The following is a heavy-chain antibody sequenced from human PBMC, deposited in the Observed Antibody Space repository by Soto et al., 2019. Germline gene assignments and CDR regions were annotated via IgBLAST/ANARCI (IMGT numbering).Heavy chain of an antibody. Sequence: PSETLSLTCTVSGGSISSGNYYWSWIRQHPGKGLEWIGYIYYSGSTYYNPSLKSRVTISLDTSKNQFSLKLSSVTAADTALYYCERAPVPRDYYYYMDVWGKGTTVTVSS. D-gene: IGHD2-2*01. CDR3: ERAPVPRDYYYYMDV. CDR1: GGSISSGNYY. J-gene: IGHJ6*03. CDR2: IYYSGST. V-gene: IGHV4-31*03.